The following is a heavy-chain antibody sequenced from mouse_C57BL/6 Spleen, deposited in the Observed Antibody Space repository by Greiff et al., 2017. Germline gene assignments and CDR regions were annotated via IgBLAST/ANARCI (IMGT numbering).Heavy chain of an antibody. CDR2: IYPSDSET. CDR3: ARGQLGRDY. D-gene: IGHD4-1*02. J-gene: IGHJ2*01. CDR1: GYTFTSYW. V-gene: IGHV1-61*01. Sequence: QVQLKQPGAELVRPGSSVKLSCKASGYTFTSYWMDWVKQRPGQGLEWIGNIYPSDSETHYNQKFKDKATLTVDKSSSTAYMQLSSLTSEDSAVYYCARGQLGRDYWGQGTTLTVSS.